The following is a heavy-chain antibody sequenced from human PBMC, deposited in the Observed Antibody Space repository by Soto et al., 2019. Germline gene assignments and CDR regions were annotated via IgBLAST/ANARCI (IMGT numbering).Heavy chain of an antibody. J-gene: IGHJ3*02. CDR1: GGTFSSYA. CDR3: ARDLAYCGGYGYVDDEDVDI. D-gene: IGHD2-21*02. CDR2: IIPIFGTA. Sequence: QVQLVQSGAEVKKPGSSVKVSCKASGGTFSSYAISWVRQAPGQGLEWMGGIIPIFGTANYAQKFQGRVTLTADESAGSAYMVLGGLRYEDTDVYYWARDLAYCGGYGYVDDEDVDIGCQGTMVTVSS. V-gene: IGHV1-69*12.